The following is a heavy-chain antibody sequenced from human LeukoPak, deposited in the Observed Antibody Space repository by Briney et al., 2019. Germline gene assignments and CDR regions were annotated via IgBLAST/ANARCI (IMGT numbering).Heavy chain of an antibody. V-gene: IGHV5-51*01. CDR1: GYRFTDYW. Sequence: GESLKISCKGSGYRFTDYWIGWVRQMPGKGLEWMGIIYPGDSDTRYSPSFQGQVTISADKSINTAHLQWSSLKASDTAMYYCARGAAGTIPDYYYFGMNVWGQGTTVTVSS. CDR3: ARGAAGTIPDYYYFGMNV. J-gene: IGHJ6*02. CDR2: IYPGDSDT. D-gene: IGHD1-7*01.